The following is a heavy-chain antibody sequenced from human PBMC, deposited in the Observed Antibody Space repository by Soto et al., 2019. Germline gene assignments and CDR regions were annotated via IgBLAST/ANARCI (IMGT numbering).Heavy chain of an antibody. CDR1: GYNFTSYG. D-gene: IGHD6-19*01. CDR2: ISPHNDRT. V-gene: IGHV1-18*01. CDR3: ARDLYYSSGRYFDHDAFDI. J-gene: IGHJ3*02. Sequence: ASVKVSCKASGYNFTSYGISWVRQAPGQGLEWMGWISPHNDRTKYARRFQDRVTMTTETPTSTVYMELGSLRSDDTAVYYCARDLYYSSGRYFDHDAFDIWGHGTLVTVSS.